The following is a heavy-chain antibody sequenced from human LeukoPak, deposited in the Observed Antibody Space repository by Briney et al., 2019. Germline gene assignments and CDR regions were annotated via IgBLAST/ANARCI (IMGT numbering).Heavy chain of an antibody. D-gene: IGHD3-22*01. CDR2: MNPNSRGK. Sequence: SVKVSCKASEYTYTGYYMHPVRQAPGLQLEWMGWMNPNSRGKDYSEKFQVSITMTSDTSISTAYMELSRLKSHDMAVYHCARAYYYDSSGSGYWGQGTLVTVSS. CDR1: EYTYTGYY. J-gene: IGHJ4*02. V-gene: IGHV1-2*02. CDR3: ARAYYYDSSGSGY.